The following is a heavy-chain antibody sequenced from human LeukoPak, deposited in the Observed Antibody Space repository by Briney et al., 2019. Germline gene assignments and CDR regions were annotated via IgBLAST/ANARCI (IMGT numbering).Heavy chain of an antibody. CDR3: ARGIPKLQTYYDFWSGHPGWFDP. Sequence: SETLSLTCTVSGGSISSYYWSWIRQPAGKGLEWIGRIYTSGSTNYNPSLKSRVTISLDTSKNQFSLKLTSVTAADTAVYYCARGIPKLQTYYDFWSGHPGWFDPWGQGTLVTVSS. D-gene: IGHD3-3*01. V-gene: IGHV4-4*07. J-gene: IGHJ5*02. CDR1: GGSISSYY. CDR2: IYTSGST.